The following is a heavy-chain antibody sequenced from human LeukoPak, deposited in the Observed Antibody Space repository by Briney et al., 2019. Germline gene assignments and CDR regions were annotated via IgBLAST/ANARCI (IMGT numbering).Heavy chain of an antibody. CDR2: ILNDGSSK. V-gene: IGHV3-30*03. CDR1: GFTLSSYW. D-gene: IGHD6-19*01. CDR3: ARDKSRGWPFDY. J-gene: IGHJ4*02. Sequence: GGSLRLSCAASGFTLSSYWMHWVRQAPGKGLEWVGVILNDGSSKYYADSVKGRFTISRDNSKNTLYLQMNSLRAEDTAVYYCARDKSRGWPFDYWGQGTLVAVSS.